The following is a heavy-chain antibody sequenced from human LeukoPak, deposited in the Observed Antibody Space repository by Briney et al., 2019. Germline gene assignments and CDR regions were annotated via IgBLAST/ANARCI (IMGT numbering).Heavy chain of an antibody. D-gene: IGHD6-19*01. V-gene: IGHV4-59*01. CDR2: IYYSGST. CDR1: GGSISSYY. Sequence: SETLSLTRTVSGGSISSYYWSWIRQPPGKGLEWIGYIYYSGSTNYNPSLKSRVTISVDTSKNQFSLKLSSVTAADTAVYYCARGRLGWYVDAFDIWGQGTMVTVSS. CDR3: ARGRLGWYVDAFDI. J-gene: IGHJ3*02.